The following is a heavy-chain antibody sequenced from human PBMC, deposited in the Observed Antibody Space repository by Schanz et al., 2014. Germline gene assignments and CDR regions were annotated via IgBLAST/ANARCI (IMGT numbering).Heavy chain of an antibody. Sequence: EVQLVESRGGLVQPGGSLRLSCAASGFTFSSYWMHWVRQAPGKGLVWVSRINSDGSTTIYADSVKGRFTISRDNAKNTLYLQMNSLRAEDTAVYYCARPLGPNYYYYGLDVWGQGTTVTVSS. CDR2: INSDGSTT. CDR3: ARPLGPNYYYYGLDV. CDR1: GFTFSSYW. V-gene: IGHV3-74*01. J-gene: IGHJ6*02.